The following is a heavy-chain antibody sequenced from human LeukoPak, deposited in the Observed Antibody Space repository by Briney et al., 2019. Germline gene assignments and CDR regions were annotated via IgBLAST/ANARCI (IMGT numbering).Heavy chain of an antibody. CDR1: GVTFSSYA. CDR3: ARARLGRYNWNDAKRGGYTFDY. Sequence: SVKVSCKASGVTFSSYAISWVRQAPGQGLEWMGGIIPIFGTANYAQKFQGRVTITTDESTSTAYMELSSLGSEDTAVYYCARARLGRYNWNDAKRGGYTFDYWGQGTLVTVSS. CDR2: IIPIFGTA. D-gene: IGHD1-1*01. V-gene: IGHV1-69*05. J-gene: IGHJ4*02.